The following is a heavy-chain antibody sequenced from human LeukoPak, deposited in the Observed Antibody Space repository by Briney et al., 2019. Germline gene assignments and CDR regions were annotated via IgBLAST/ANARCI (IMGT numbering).Heavy chain of an antibody. Sequence: ASVKVSCKASGYTFTSYYMHWVRQAPGQGLEWMGIINPSGGSTSCAQKFQGRVTMTRDTSTSTVYMELSSLRSEDTAVYYCAREQGEGGNYGWFDPWGQGTLVTVSS. CDR2: INPSGGST. CDR1: GYTFTSYY. V-gene: IGHV1-46*01. CDR3: AREQGEGGNYGWFDP. J-gene: IGHJ5*02. D-gene: IGHD3-3*01.